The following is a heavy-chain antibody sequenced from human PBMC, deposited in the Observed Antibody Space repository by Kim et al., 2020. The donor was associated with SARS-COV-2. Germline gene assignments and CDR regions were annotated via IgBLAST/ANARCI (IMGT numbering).Heavy chain of an antibody. D-gene: IGHD5-12*01. CDR1: GYTFTGYY. CDR2: INPNSGGT. Sequence: ASVKVSCKASGYTFTGYYMHWVRQAPGQGLEWMGWINPNSGGTNYAQKLQGWVTMTRDTSISTAYMELSRLRSDDTAVYYCARDLAMTIVAYGLNKFKIPYGMDVWGQWTTVTVSS. J-gene: IGHJ6*02. CDR3: ARDLAMTIVAYGLNKFKIPYGMDV. V-gene: IGHV1-2*04.